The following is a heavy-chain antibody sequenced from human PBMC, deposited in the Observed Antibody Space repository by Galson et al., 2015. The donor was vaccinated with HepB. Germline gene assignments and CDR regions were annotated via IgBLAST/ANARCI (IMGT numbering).Heavy chain of an antibody. V-gene: IGHV4-39*01. CDR1: GGSISSSSYY. D-gene: IGHD5-12*01. CDR2: IYYSGST. J-gene: IGHJ3*02. CDR3: ARHGAWGYGDDAFDI. Sequence: SETLSLTCTVSGGSISSSSYYWGWIRQPPGKGLEWIGSIYYSGSTYYNPSLKSRITISVDTSKNQFSLKLSSVTAADTAVYYCARHGAWGYGDDAFDIWGQGTMVTVSS.